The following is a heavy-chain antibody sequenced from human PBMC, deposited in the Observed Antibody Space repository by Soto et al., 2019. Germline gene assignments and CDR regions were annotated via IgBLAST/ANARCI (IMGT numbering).Heavy chain of an antibody. D-gene: IGHD4-17*01. CDR3: TLSYGDSYYCYIGMDV. J-gene: IGHJ6*04. V-gene: IGHV5-51*01. CDR2: IHPGDSDT. Sequence: PGESLKISCKGSGFSFSKYTVGWVRQIPGKGLEWMGIIHPGDSDTRYSPSFQGQVTISADKSISTAYLQWSSLKASDTAMYYCTLSYGDSYYCYIGMDVWGKGTTVTVSS. CDR1: GFSFSKYT.